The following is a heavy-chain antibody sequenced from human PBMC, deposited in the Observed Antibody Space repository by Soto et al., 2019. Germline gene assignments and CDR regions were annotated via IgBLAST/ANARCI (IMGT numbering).Heavy chain of an antibody. J-gene: IGHJ4*02. V-gene: IGHV3-30*18. CDR2: ISSDGSEK. Sequence: GGSLRLSCVASGFTFSNYAMHWVRQAPGKGLGWVAVISSDGSEKYYLDSVRDRFTISRDNSKNTLYLQMNNLRPEDTAMYYCANSWTTLPTGSDFCGQGALLTGST. D-gene: IGHD4-17*01. CDR1: GFTFSNYA. CDR3: ANSWTTLPTGSDF.